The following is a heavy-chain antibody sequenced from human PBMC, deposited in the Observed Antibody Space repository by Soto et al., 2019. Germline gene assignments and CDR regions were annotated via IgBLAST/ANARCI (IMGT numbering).Heavy chain of an antibody. CDR1: GFTFSSYT. Sequence: GGSLRLSCAASGFTFSSYTMNWVRQAPGKGLEWVSSISSSSTKIYYVDSVKGRFTISRDNAKNSLYLQMNSLRAEDTAVYYCARERLRTGDYWGQGTLVTVSS. V-gene: IGHV3-21*04. CDR2: ISSSSTKI. CDR3: ARERLRTGDY. D-gene: IGHD3-3*01. J-gene: IGHJ4*02.